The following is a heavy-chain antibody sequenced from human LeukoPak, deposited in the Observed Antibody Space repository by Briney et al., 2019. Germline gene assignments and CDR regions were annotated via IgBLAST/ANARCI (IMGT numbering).Heavy chain of an antibody. CDR2: TYYRSKWYN. D-gene: IGHD6-19*01. J-gene: IGHJ4*02. Sequence: SQTLSLTCAISGDSVSSNSAAWNWIRQSPSRGLEWLGRTYYRSKWYNNYAGSVKSRITINPDTSKNQFSLQLNSVTPEDTAVYYCARDRRSSSGWYSNFDYWGQGTLVTVSS. CDR1: GDSVSSNSAA. V-gene: IGHV6-1*01. CDR3: ARDRRSSSGWYSNFDY.